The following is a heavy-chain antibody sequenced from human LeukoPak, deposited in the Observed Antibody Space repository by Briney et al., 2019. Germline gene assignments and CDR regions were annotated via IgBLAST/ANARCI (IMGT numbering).Heavy chain of an antibody. CDR1: GFTFSSYW. Sequence: GGSLRLSCAASGFTFSSYWMHWVRQAPGKGPVWVSRVDVHGQGTAYADSVKGRFTISRDNAKNTLSLQLNSLSAEDTAVYYCARSNYDSTTFYYHLDLWGQGTLVTVSS. J-gene: IGHJ5*02. CDR3: ARSNYDSTTFYYHLDL. CDR2: VDVHGQGT. V-gene: IGHV3-74*01. D-gene: IGHD2/OR15-2a*01.